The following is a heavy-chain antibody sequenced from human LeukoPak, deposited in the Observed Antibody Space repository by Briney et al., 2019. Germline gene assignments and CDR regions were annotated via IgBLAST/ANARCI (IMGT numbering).Heavy chain of an antibody. Sequence: SETLSLTCAVSGGSISSSNWWSWVRQPPGKGLEWIGEIYHSGSTNYNPSLKSRVTISVDKSKNQFSLKLSSVTAADTAVYYCARARDTAMESWTYYFDYWGQGALVTVSS. V-gene: IGHV4-4*02. CDR3: ARARDTAMESWTYYFDY. CDR2: IYHSGST. D-gene: IGHD5-18*01. J-gene: IGHJ4*02. CDR1: GGSISSSNW.